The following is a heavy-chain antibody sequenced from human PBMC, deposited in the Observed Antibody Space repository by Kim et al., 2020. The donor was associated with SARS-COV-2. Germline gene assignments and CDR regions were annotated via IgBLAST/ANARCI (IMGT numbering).Heavy chain of an antibody. D-gene: IGHD3-10*01. V-gene: IGHV4-4*02. CDR1: GGSISSSNW. CDR3: ARDVGYGSGSYHLKNWFDP. CDR2: IYHSGST. J-gene: IGHJ5*02. Sequence: SETLSLTCAVSGGSISSSNWWSWVRQPPGKGLEWIGEIYHSGSTNYNPSLKSRVTISVDKSKNQFSLKLSSVTAADTAVYYCARDVGYGSGSYHLKNWFDPWGQGTLVTVSS.